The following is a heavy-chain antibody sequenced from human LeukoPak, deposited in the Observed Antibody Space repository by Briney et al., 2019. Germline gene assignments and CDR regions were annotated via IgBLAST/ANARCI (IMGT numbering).Heavy chain of an antibody. CDR3: AREGSVAGGNYFDY. CDR2: INPNSGGT. Sequence: GASVTVSCKASGYTFTGYYMHWVRQAPGQGLEWMGWINPNSGGTNYAQKFQVWVTMTRDTSISTAYMELSRLRSDDTAVYYCAREGSVAGGNYFDYWGQGTLVTVSS. J-gene: IGHJ4*02. D-gene: IGHD6-19*01. CDR1: GYTFTGYY. V-gene: IGHV1-2*04.